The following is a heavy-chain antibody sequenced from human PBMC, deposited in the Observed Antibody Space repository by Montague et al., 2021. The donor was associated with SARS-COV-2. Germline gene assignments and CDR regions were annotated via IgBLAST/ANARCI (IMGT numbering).Heavy chain of an antibody. CDR1: GFSLSTSGVG. CDR2: IYWDDDK. CDR3: AHRRGLLLSDAFDI. J-gene: IGHJ3*02. V-gene: IGHV2-5*02. D-gene: IGHD1-26*01. Sequence: PALVKPTQTLTPTCTFSGFSLSTSGVGVGWIRQPPGKALEWLALIYWDDDKRYSPSLKSRLTITKDTSKNQVVHTMTNMDPVDTATYYCAHRRGLLLSDAFDIWGQGTMVTVSS.